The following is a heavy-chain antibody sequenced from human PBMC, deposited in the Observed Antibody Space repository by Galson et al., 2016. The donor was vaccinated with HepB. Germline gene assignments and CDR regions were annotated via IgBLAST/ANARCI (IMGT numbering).Heavy chain of an antibody. D-gene: IGHD3-9*01. CDR1: GFTFSSYG. CDR2: ISYDGSNK. CDR3: AKGTLNYDISTGYFSYYFDY. J-gene: IGHJ4*02. Sequence: SLRLSCAASGFTFSSYGMHWVRQAPGKGLEWVAVISYDGSNKYYADSVKGRFTISRDNSKNTLHLQMNNPRPEDTAVYYCAKGTLNYDISTGYFSYYFDYWGQGTLVTVSS. V-gene: IGHV3-30*18.